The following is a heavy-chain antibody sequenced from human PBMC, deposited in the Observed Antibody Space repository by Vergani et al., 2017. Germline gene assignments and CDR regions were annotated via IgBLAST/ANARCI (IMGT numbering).Heavy chain of an antibody. Sequence: QVQLQESGPGLVKPSQTLSLTCAVSGDSISSNNCWTWVRQPPGKGLEWIGEICHTEDTKYSPSLKSRVTVSVDASRNLFSLRLHSVTAADTAVYYCATIGYRRWGYYFDYWGQGILVTVSS. D-gene: IGHD2-2*02. CDR3: ATIGYRRWGYYFDY. CDR1: GDSISSNNC. J-gene: IGHJ4*02. CDR2: ICHTEDT. V-gene: IGHV4-4*02.